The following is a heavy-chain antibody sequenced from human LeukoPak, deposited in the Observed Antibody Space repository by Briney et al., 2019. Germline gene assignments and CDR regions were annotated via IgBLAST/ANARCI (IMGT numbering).Heavy chain of an antibody. V-gene: IGHV4-34*01. D-gene: IGHD2-15*01. CDR1: GGSFSGYY. CDR2: INHSGSP. CDR3: ARGLSAIVY. Sequence: PSETLSLTCAVYGGSFSGYYWSWIRQPPGKGLEWIGEINHSGSPNYNPSLKSRVTISVDTSKNQFSLKLSSVTAADTAVYYCARGLSAIVYWGQGTLVTVSS. J-gene: IGHJ4*02.